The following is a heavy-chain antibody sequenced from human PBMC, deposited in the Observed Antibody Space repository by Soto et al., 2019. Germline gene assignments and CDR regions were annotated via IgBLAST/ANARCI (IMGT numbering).Heavy chain of an antibody. D-gene: IGHD1-26*01. V-gene: IGHV4-31*03. CDR3: ARGSISNWFDX. CDR2: IYYSGST. Sequence: SETLSLTFTVSGGSISSVGYYWSWIRQHPGKGMELIGYIYYSGSTYYNPSLKSRVTISVDTSKNQFSLKLSSVTAADTAVYYCARGSISNWFDXWGQGTLVTVSX. CDR1: GGSISSVGYY. J-gene: IGHJ5*02.